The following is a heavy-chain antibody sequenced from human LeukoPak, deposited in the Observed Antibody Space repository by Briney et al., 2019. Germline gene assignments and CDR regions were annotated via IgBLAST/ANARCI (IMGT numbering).Heavy chain of an antibody. CDR1: GGTFSSYA. CDR3: ARLARYHLLEASDI. J-gene: IGHJ3*02. Sequence: SVQVSCKASGGTFSSYAISWVRQAPGQGLEWMGGIIPIFGTANYAQKFQGRVTITTDESTSTAYMELSSLRSDDTAVYYCARLARYHLLEASDIWGQGTMVTVSS. D-gene: IGHD1-14*01. CDR2: IIPIFGTA. V-gene: IGHV1-69*05.